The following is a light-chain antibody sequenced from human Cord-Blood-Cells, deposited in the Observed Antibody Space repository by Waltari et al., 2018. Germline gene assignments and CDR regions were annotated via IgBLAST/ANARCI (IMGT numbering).Light chain of an antibody. V-gene: IGLV2-14*03. CDR2: DVS. Sequence: QSALTQPASVSGSPGQSITISCTGTSSDVGGYKYVSWYQQHPGKAPKLMIYDVSNRPSGVFNRFSGSKSGNTASLTISGLQAEDEADYYCSSYTSSSTWVFGGGTKLTVL. CDR1: SSDVGGYKY. CDR3: SSYTSSSTWV. J-gene: IGLJ3*02.